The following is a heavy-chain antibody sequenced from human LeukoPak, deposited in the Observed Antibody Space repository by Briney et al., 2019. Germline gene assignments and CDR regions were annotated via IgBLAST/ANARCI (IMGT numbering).Heavy chain of an antibody. J-gene: IGHJ3*02. CDR2: ISSTSGPI. V-gene: IGHV3-48*04. CDR3: AREGYAFDI. Sequence: GGSLRLSCAASGFTFSSYSMNWVHQAPGKGLEWVSYISSTSGPIYYADSVKGRFTISRDNAKNSLFLQMNSLRAEDTAVYYCAREGYAFDIWGQGTMVTVSS. CDR1: GFTFSSYS.